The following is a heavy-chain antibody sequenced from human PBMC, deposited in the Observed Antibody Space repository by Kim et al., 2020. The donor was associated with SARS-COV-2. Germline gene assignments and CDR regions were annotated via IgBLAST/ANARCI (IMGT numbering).Heavy chain of an antibody. V-gene: IGHV1-69*13. CDR1: GGTFSSYA. CDR2: IIPIFGTA. CDR3: ARDGKQWELYYYYYGMDV. Sequence: SVKVSCKASGGTFSSYAISWVRQAPGQGLEWMGGIIPIFGTANYAQKFQGRVTITADESTSTAYMELSSLRSEDTAVYYCARDGKQWELYYYYYGMDVWGQGTTVTVSS. D-gene: IGHD1-26*01. J-gene: IGHJ6*02.